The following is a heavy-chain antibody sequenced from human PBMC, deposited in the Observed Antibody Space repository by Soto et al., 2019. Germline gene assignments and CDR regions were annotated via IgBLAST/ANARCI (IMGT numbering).Heavy chain of an antibody. V-gene: IGHV3-11*05. Sequence: GSLRLSCAASGFTFSDYYMSWIRQAPGKGLEWVSYISSSSSYTNYADSVKGRFTISRDNSKNTLYLQMNSLRAEDTAVYYCAKDSYYDSSGLTALSSGMDVWGQGTTVTVSS. D-gene: IGHD3-22*01. J-gene: IGHJ6*02. CDR1: GFTFSDYY. CDR2: ISSSSSYT. CDR3: AKDSYYDSSGLTALSSGMDV.